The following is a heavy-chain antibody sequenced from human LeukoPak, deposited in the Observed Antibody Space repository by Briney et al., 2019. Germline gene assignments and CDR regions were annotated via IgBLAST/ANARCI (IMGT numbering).Heavy chain of an antibody. J-gene: IGHJ4*02. CDR1: GYSFLSYW. Sequence: GESLKISCKGSGYSFLSYWIGWVRQRPGKGVEWVGIIYPGDSDTRYSPSFQGQVTISADKSISTAYLQWSSLKASDTAMYYCARPGYCSGGSCYGFDYWGQGTLVTVSS. CDR3: ARPGYCSGGSCYGFDY. D-gene: IGHD2-15*01. V-gene: IGHV5-51*01. CDR2: IYPGDSDT.